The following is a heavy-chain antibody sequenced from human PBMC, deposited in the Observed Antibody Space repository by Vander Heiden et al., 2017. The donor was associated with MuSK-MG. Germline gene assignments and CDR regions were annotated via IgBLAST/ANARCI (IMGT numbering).Heavy chain of an antibody. D-gene: IGHD3-10*01. Sequence: QITLKESGPTLVKPTQTLTLTCTFSGFSPSTSGVGVGWIRQPPGKALEWLALIYWDDDKRYSPSLKSRLTITKDTSKNQVVLTMTNMDPVDTATYYCAHSGTYYGSGSYYMGGFFDYWGQGTLVTVSS. CDR3: AHSGTYYGSGSYYMGGFFDY. V-gene: IGHV2-5*02. CDR1: GFSPSTSGVG. CDR2: IYWDDDK. J-gene: IGHJ4*02.